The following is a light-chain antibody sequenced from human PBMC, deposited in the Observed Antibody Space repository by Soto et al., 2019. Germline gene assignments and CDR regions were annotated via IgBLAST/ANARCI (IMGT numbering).Light chain of an antibody. CDR2: GAS. V-gene: IGKV3D-15*01. CDR1: QSVRSS. CDR3: QQYKNWPPLT. Sequence: DIVLTQSPGTLSVSPGERATLSCRASQSVRSSLAWYQQKPGQAPRLLIYGASSRATGIPARFSGRGSGPEFTLTISSLQSEDFAVYYCQQYKNWPPLTFGQGTKVDIK. J-gene: IGKJ1*01.